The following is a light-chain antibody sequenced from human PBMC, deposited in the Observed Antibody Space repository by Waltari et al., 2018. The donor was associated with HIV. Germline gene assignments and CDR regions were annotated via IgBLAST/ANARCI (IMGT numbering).Light chain of an antibody. J-gene: IGKJ1*01. CDR3: MQGTHWPPWT. CDR1: QSLVHRDGNTY. V-gene: IGKV2-30*02. Sequence: DVVMTQSPLSLPVTLGQPASISCRARQSLVHRDGNTYLNWFQQRQGQSPRRLIYKVSNRDSGVPERFSGSGSGTDFTLKISRVEAEDVGVYYCMQGTHWPPWTFGQGTKVEIK. CDR2: KVS.